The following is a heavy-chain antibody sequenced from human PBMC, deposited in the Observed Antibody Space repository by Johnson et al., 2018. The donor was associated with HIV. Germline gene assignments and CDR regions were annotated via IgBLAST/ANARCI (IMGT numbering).Heavy chain of an antibody. CDR1: GFTFSSYG. V-gene: IGHV3-30*02. Sequence: QVQLVESGGGVVRPGGSLRLSCVASGFTFSSYGMHWVRQAPGKGLEWVAFLQSDGKLKFCADSVKGRFTISRDNSKNTLYLQMNSLRAEDTAVYYCATFGGGSFHAFDIWGQGTMVTVSS. CDR3: ATFGGGSFHAFDI. D-gene: IGHD1-26*01. J-gene: IGHJ3*02. CDR2: LQSDGKLK.